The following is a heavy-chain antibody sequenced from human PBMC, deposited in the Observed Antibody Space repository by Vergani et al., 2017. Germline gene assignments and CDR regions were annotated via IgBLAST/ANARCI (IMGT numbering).Heavy chain of an antibody. J-gene: IGHJ6*02. V-gene: IGHV2-5*01. D-gene: IGHD3-3*01. Sequence: QITLKESGPTLVKPTQTLTLICTFSGFSLSTSGVGVVSIRQPPGKALEWLALIYWNDDKRYSLSLKSRLTITKDTSKNQVVLTKTNMDPVDTATYYCAHETITYYYYYGIDVWGQGTTVTVSS. CDR3: AHETITYYYYYGIDV. CDR1: GFSLSTSGVG. CDR2: IYWNDDK.